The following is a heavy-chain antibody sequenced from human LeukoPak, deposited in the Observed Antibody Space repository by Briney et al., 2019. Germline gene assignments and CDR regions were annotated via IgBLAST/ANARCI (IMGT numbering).Heavy chain of an antibody. CDR3: ARDGTFSSSLPYYYYYMDV. CDR1: GYTFTGYY. CDR2: IIPIFGTA. V-gene: IGHV1-69*05. J-gene: IGHJ6*03. D-gene: IGHD6-13*01. Sequence: VASVKVSCKASGYTFTGYYMHWVRQAPGQGLEWMGGIIPIFGTANYAQKFQGRVTITTDESTSTAYMELSSLRSEDTAVYYCARDGTFSSSLPYYYYYMDVWGKGTTVTVSS.